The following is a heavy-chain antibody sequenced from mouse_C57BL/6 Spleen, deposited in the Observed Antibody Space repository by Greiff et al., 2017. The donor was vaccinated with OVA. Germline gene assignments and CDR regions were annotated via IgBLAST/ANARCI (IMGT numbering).Heavy chain of an antibody. CDR2: ISYDGSN. Sequence: VQLKESGPGLVKPSQSLSLTCSVTGYSITSGYYWNWIRQLPGNKLEWMGYISYDGSNNYNPSLKNRISITRDTSKNQLFLKLNSVTTEDTATYYCANYYCSSYYYAMDYWGQGTSVTVSS. CDR3: ANYYCSSYYYAMDY. J-gene: IGHJ4*01. V-gene: IGHV3-6*01. D-gene: IGHD1-1*01. CDR1: GYSITSGYY.